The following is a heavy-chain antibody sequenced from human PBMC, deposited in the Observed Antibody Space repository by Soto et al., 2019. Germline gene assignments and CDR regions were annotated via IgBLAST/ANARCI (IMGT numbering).Heavy chain of an antibody. Sequence: QVQLQESGPGLVKPSETLSLTCTVSGGSISSYYWSWIRQPPGKGLEWIGYIYYSGSTNYNPSLKSRVTISVDTSKNQFSLKMSSVPAADTAVYYCARADNWNYYYYGMDVWGQGTTVTVSS. CDR3: ARADNWNYYYYGMDV. D-gene: IGHD1-20*01. J-gene: IGHJ6*02. V-gene: IGHV4-59*01. CDR2: IYYSGST. CDR1: GGSISSYY.